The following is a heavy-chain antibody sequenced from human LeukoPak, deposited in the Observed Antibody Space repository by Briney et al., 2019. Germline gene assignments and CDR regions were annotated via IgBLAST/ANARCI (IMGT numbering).Heavy chain of an antibody. CDR1: GFTVTSYT. CDR3: TRGAYTYGLN. D-gene: IGHD5-18*01. J-gene: IGHJ4*02. Sequence: GGSLRLSCAASGFTVTSYTMNWVRQAQGTGLEWVSSMSSSGLYIYYADSVKRRFTVSRDNAKNTLYLQMSSLRAEDTAVYYCTRGAYTYGLNWGQGTLVTVSS. CDR2: MSSSGLYI. V-gene: IGHV3-21*01.